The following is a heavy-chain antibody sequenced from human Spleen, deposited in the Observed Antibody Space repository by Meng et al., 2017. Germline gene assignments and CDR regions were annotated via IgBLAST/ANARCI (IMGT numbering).Heavy chain of an antibody. Sequence: ASVKVSCKPSGYNFPDYYIHWVRRAPGQGLEWMGRINPKSGDTHYAQKFQARVTMTGDTSISTAYMELSGLRSDDTAVYYCARDRDLVLLWSGESPHYYYGMDVWGQGTTVTVSS. D-gene: IGHD3-10*01. CDR3: ARDRDLVLLWSGESPHYYYGMDV. CDR2: INPKSGDT. J-gene: IGHJ6*02. V-gene: IGHV1-2*06. CDR1: GYNFPDYY.